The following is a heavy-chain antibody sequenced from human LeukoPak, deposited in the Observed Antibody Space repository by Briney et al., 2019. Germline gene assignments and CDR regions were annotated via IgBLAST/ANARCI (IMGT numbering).Heavy chain of an antibody. Sequence: GGSLRLSCAASGFTFSSYCMHWVRQAPGKGLEWVAFIAQDGNEKYYVDSVKGRFTISRDNAQNSLYLEMNSLRAEDTAVYYCAGGDYFGSGSARRHWFDPWGQGTLVTVSS. D-gene: IGHD3-10*01. J-gene: IGHJ5*02. CDR1: GFTFSSYC. V-gene: IGHV3-7*04. CDR2: IAQDGNEK. CDR3: AGGDYFGSGSARRHWFDP.